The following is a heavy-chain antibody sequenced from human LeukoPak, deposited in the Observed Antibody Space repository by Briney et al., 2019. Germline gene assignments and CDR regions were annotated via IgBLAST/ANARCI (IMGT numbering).Heavy chain of an antibody. CDR3: ARDRSTGY. CDR2: IKQDGSEK. D-gene: IGHD4-17*01. CDR1: GFTFSSYW. J-gene: IGHJ4*02. V-gene: IGHV3-7*03. Sequence: PGGSLRLSCAGSGFTFSSYWMSWVRQAPGKGLEWVANIKQDGSEKYYVDSVKGRFTISRDKAKNSLYLQMNSLRAEDTAVYYCARDRSTGYWGQGTLVTVSS.